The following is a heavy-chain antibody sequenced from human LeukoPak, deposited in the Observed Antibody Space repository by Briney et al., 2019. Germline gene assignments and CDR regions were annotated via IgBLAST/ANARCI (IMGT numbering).Heavy chain of an antibody. V-gene: IGHV3-23*01. CDR1: GFTFSRYG. CDR2: ISSGGGST. J-gene: IGHJ4*02. Sequence: GGSLRLSCVVSGFTFSRYGMSWVRQAPGTALEWVSGISSGGGSTYYADSVKGRFTISRDNSKNTLYLEMSSLRAEDTAVYYCAKSGYNYDSDAYAFIDYWGQGTLVTVSS. D-gene: IGHD3-22*01. CDR3: AKSGYNYDSDAYAFIDY.